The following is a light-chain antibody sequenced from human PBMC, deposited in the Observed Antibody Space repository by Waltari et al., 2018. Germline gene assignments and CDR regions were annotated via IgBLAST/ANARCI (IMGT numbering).Light chain of an antibody. Sequence: EIVLTQSPGTLSLSPGERATLPCRASQTVGTNYLAWYQQKPGQAPRVLIYGASSRATDIPDRFSGSGSGTHFTLTISRLEPEDFAMYYCQQYNRSPWTFGQGTRVEIK. CDR2: GAS. V-gene: IGKV3-20*01. CDR3: QQYNRSPWT. CDR1: QTVGTNY. J-gene: IGKJ1*01.